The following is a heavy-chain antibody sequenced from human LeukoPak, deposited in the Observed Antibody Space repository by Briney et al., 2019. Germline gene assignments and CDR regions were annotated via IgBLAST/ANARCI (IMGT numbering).Heavy chain of an antibody. CDR2: IYHSGST. Sequence: SETLSLTCTVSGGSISSGGYYWSWIRQPPGKGLEWIGYIYHSGSTYYNPSLKSRVTISVDRSKNQLSLKLSSVTAADTAVYYCARDRARPSAFDIWGQGTMVTVSS. CDR3: ARDRARPSAFDI. CDR1: GGSISSGGYY. V-gene: IGHV4-30-2*01. J-gene: IGHJ3*02.